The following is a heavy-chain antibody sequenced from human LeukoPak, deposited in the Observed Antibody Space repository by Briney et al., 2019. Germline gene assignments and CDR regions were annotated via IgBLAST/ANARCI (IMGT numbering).Heavy chain of an antibody. D-gene: IGHD2-2*01. CDR3: AREIVVVPAAIEFDP. CDR1: VYTFTTYD. Sequence: ASVKVSCKASVYTFTTYDIHWVRQAPGQGLEWMGVTNPSGGSTSFAQKFQARLTMTRDTSTSTVYMELSGLRSEDTAVYYCAREIVVVPAAIEFDPWGQGTLVTVSS. V-gene: IGHV1-46*01. J-gene: IGHJ5*02. CDR2: TNPSGGST.